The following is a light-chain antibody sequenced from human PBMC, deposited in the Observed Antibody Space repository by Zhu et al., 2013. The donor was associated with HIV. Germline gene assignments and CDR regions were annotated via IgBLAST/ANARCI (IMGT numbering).Light chain of an antibody. J-gene: IGKJ2*03. Sequence: IQLTQSPSSLSASVGDRVTITCRASQSISSYLNWYQQKPGKAPKLLIYDASNLETGVPSRFSGSGSGTDFTFTISSLQPEDIATYYCQQYDNLPPYSFGPGDQSWRSN. CDR1: QSISSY. CDR2: DAS. CDR3: QQYDNLPPYS. V-gene: IGKV1-33*01.